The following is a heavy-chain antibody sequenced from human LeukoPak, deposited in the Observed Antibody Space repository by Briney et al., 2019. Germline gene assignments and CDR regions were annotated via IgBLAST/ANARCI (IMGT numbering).Heavy chain of an antibody. Sequence: GRSLRLSCAASGFTFSSYAMHWVRQAPGKGLEWVAVISYDGSNKYYADSVKGRFTISRDNSKNTLYLQMNSLRAEDTAVYYCARDPYDSSGYFDYWGQGTLVTVSS. CDR2: ISYDGSNK. V-gene: IGHV3-30*04. J-gene: IGHJ4*02. D-gene: IGHD3-22*01. CDR1: GFTFSSYA. CDR3: ARDPYDSSGYFDY.